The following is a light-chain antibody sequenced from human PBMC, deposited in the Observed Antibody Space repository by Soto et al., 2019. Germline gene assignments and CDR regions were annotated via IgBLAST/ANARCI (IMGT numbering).Light chain of an antibody. CDR3: QHYGSSPYT. J-gene: IGKJ2*01. CDR1: QSVSSSY. CDR2: DAS. Sequence: EIVLTQSPATLSLSPGDRATLSCGASQSVSSSYLAWYQQKPGLAPRLLIYDASSRATGIPDRFSGSGSGTDIPLTSSRLEAEDFAVYYCQHYGSSPYTFGQGTKLEIK. V-gene: IGKV3D-20*01.